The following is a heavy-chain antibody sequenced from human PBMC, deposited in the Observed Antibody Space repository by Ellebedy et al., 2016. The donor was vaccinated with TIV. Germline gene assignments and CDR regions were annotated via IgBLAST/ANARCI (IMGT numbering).Heavy chain of an antibody. D-gene: IGHD6-19*01. Sequence: MPSETLSLTCTVSGGSISSSDYYWAWIRQPPGKGLEWIGSVFYTGSTYNNPSLKSRVPMSADTSKNQFSLKLSSLTAADTAVYYCARRAGTGRFDPWGQGTLVTVSS. V-gene: IGHV4-39*01. CDR2: VFYTGST. CDR3: ARRAGTGRFDP. CDR1: GGSISSSDYY. J-gene: IGHJ5*02.